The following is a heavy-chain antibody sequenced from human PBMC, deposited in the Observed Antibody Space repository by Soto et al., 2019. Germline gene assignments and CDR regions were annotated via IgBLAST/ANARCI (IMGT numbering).Heavy chain of an antibody. V-gene: IGHV1-18*01. CDR2: ISTYTGNT. CDR3: ARGYYYGSGRPTPGGMDV. CDR1: GYTFTNYD. D-gene: IGHD3-10*01. Sequence: QVHLVQSGAEVKKPGASVKVSCKASGYTFTNYDINWVRQAPGQGLEWMGWISTYTGNTNYAQKLQGRVTMTTDTSTSTAYMELRSLRPDATAVYYCARGYYYGSGRPTPGGMDVWGQGTTVTVSS. J-gene: IGHJ6*02.